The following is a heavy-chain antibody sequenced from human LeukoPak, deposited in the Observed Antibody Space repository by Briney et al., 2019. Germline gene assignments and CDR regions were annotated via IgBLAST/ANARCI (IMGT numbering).Heavy chain of an antibody. CDR3: AKSVVMVVAVREFDY. D-gene: IGHD2-15*01. CDR2: ISGSGGST. CDR1: GFTFSSYA. Sequence: GGSLRLSCAASGFTFSSYAMSWVRQAPGKGLEWVSAISGSGGSTYYADSVKGRFTISRDNSKNTLYLQMNSLRAEDTAVYYCAKSVVMVVAVREFDYWGQGTLVTVPS. J-gene: IGHJ4*02. V-gene: IGHV3-23*01.